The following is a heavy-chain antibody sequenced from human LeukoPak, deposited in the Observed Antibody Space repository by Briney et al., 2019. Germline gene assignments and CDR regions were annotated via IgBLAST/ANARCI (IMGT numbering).Heavy chain of an antibody. CDR1: GYSISSGYY. J-gene: IGHJ6*02. CDR2: IYHSGST. CDR3: ARRSMVRTVGYYYGMDV. Sequence: SETLSLTCTVSGYSISSGYYWGWIRQPPGKGLEWIGSIYHSGSTYYNPSLKSRVTISVDTSKNQFSLKLSSVTAADTAVYYCARRSMVRTVGYYYGMDVWGQGTTVTVSS. D-gene: IGHD4/OR15-4a*01. V-gene: IGHV4-38-2*02.